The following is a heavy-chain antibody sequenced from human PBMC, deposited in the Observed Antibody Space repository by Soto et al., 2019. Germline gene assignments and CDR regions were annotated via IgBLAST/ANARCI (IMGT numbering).Heavy chain of an antibody. CDR3: ARRQPYYYYVMDF. J-gene: IGHJ6*02. D-gene: IGHD5-18*01. CDR1: GGSISSSSYY. V-gene: IGHV4-39*01. CDR2: IYYSGST. Sequence: SETLSLTCTVSGGSISSSSYYWGWIRQPPGKGLEWIGSIYYSGSTYYNPSLKSRVTISVDTSKNQFSLKLSSVTAADTAVYYCARRQPYYYYVMDFRGQGTTVTVSS.